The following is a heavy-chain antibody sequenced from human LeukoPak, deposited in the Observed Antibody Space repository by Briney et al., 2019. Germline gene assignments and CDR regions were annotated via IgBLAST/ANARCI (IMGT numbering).Heavy chain of an antibody. CDR1: GYTFTSYD. J-gene: IGHJ4*02. CDR3: VRTPPNWGADY. CDR2: MSPNSGKI. D-gene: IGHD7-27*01. Sequence: ASVKVSCTASGYTFTSYDINWVRQATGQGLEWMGWMSPNSGKIGYAQKFQDRVTMTRDTSISTAYMELSSLRFEDTAVYYCVRTPPNWGADYWGRGTLVTVSS. V-gene: IGHV1-8*01.